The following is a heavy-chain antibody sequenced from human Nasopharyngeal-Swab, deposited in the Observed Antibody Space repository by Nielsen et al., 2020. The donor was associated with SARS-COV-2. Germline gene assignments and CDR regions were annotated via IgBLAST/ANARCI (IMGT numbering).Heavy chain of an antibody. J-gene: IGHJ3*02. CDR3: ARDQTTLHMIVVVIGAFDI. Sequence: GGSLRLSCAASGFTFSSYAMHWVRQAPGKGREWVAVISYDGSNTYYADSVKGRFTISRDNSKNTLYLQMNSLRAEDTAVYYCARDQTTLHMIVVVIGAFDIWGQGTMVTVSS. CDR1: GFTFSSYA. CDR2: ISYDGSNT. D-gene: IGHD3-22*01. V-gene: IGHV3-30*04.